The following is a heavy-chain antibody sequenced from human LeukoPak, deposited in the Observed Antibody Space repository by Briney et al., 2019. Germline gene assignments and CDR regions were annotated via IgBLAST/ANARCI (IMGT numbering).Heavy chain of an antibody. D-gene: IGHD3-3*01. CDR3: AKDPGYYDFWSGYQMVVVY. CDR1: GFTFSSYA. CDR2: ISGSGGST. V-gene: IGHV3-23*01. J-gene: IGHJ4*02. Sequence: PGGSLRLSCAASGFTFSSYAMSWVRQAPGKGLEWVSAISGSGGSTYYADSVKGRFTISRDNSKNTLYLQMNSLRAEDTAVYYCAKDPGYYDFWSGYQMVVVYWGQGTLVTVSS.